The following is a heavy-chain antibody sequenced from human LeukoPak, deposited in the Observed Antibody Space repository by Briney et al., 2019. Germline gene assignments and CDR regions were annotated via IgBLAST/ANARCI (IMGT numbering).Heavy chain of an antibody. CDR2: IYHSGST. CDR1: GYSISSGYY. V-gene: IGHV4-38-2*02. D-gene: IGHD5-12*01. Sequence: SETLSLTCTVSGYSISSGYYRGWIRQPPGKGLEWIGSIYHSGSTYYNPSLKSRVTISVDTSKNQFSLKLSSVTAADTAVYYCARAGPKGLDYWGQGTLVTVSS. J-gene: IGHJ4*02. CDR3: ARAGPKGLDY.